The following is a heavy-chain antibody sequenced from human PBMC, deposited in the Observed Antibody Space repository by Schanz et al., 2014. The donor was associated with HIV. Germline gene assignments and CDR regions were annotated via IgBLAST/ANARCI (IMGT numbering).Heavy chain of an antibody. Sequence: QVQLVESGGRVVQPGRSLRLSCAASGFTFSTYGMHWVRQAPGKGLEWVAVIYYDGTEKYYTDSVKARFTISRDNSKNTLFLQMNRLRAEDTAVYYCAKGPNKFGSGTSDWGQGTLVTVSS. CDR3: AKGPNKFGSGTSD. V-gene: IGHV3-33*06. CDR1: GFTFSTYG. D-gene: IGHD3-10*01. J-gene: IGHJ4*02. CDR2: IYYDGTEK.